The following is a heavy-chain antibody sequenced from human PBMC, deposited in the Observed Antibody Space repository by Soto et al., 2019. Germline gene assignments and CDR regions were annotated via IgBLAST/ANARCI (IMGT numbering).Heavy chain of an antibody. J-gene: IGHJ6*02. Sequence: QVQLQQWGAGLLKPSETLSLTCAVYGGSFSGYYWSWIRQPPGKGLEWIGEINHSGSTNYNPSLKRRVTISVDTAKNQFSLKLSSVTAADTAVYYCARGRVGRYGMDVWGQGTTVTVSS. CDR2: INHSGST. V-gene: IGHV4-34*01. CDR1: GGSFSGYY. D-gene: IGHD1-26*01. CDR3: ARGRVGRYGMDV.